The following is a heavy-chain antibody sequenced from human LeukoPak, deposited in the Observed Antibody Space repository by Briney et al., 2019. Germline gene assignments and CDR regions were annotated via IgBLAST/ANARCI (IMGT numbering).Heavy chain of an antibody. CDR2: IYSGGST. V-gene: IGHV3-66*01. Sequence: GGSLRLSCAASEFSVGSNYMTWVRQAPGKGLEWVSLIYSGGSTYYADSVKGRFTISRDNSKNTVSLQMNSLRAEDTAVYYCAGDKTTGGWYEFDYWGQGTLVTVSS. D-gene: IGHD6-19*01. J-gene: IGHJ4*02. CDR3: AGDKTTGGWYEFDY. CDR1: EFSVGSNY.